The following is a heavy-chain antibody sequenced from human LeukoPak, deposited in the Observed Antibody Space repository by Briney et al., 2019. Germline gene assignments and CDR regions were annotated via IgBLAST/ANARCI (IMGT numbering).Heavy chain of an antibody. V-gene: IGHV3-64*02. CDR1: GFTFSSYA. D-gene: IGHD2-2*01. CDR2: ISSNGGST. J-gene: IGHJ6*04. Sequence: PGGSLRLSCAASGFTFSSYAMHWVRQAPGKGLEYVSAISSNGGSTYYADSVKGRFTISRDNSKNTLYLQMGSLRAEDMAVYYCARDGGYRSSTSCYEEYYYGMDVWGKGTTVTVSS. CDR3: ARDGGYRSSTSCYEEYYYGMDV.